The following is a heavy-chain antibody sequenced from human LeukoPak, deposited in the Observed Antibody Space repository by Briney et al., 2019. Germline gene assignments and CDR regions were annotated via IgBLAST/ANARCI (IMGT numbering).Heavy chain of an antibody. J-gene: IGHJ5*02. CDR1: GFTFSSYSMN. CDR2: IYYSGTT. CDR3: ARQKRLLPNWFDP. Sequence: PGGSLRLSCAASGFTFSSYSMNWVRQAPGKGLEWIGSIYYSGTTYYNPSLNSRVSISGDTANNHFSLKVSSVTAADTAVYYCARQKRLLPNWFDPWGQGTLVTVSS. V-gene: IGHV4-39*01. D-gene: IGHD2-21*02.